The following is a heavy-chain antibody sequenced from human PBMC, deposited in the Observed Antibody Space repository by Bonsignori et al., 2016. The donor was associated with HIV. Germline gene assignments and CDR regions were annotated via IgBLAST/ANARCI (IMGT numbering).Heavy chain of an antibody. D-gene: IGHD3-9*01. V-gene: IGHV3-23*01. J-gene: IGHJ2*01. CDR3: AKEFDGGYHWYFHP. CDR2: ISVSGSTT. Sequence: GESLKISCVASGFAFSKYAMTWVRQSPGKGLEWVSIISVSGSTTYYADSVRGRFTISRDISRNTLFLQMTSLRAEDTAVYYCAKEFDGGYHWYFHPWGRGTLVTVSS. CDR1: GFAFSKYA.